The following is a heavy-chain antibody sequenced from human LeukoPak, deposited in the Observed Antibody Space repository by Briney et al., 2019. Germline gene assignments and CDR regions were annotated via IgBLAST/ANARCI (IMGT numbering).Heavy chain of an antibody. Sequence: SETLSLTCTVSGGSISSGDYYWSWIRQPPGKGLEWIGYIYYSGSTYYNPSLKSRFTISVDTSKNQFSLKLSSVTAADTAVYYCARDIDDAGSFDIWGQGTMVTVSS. CDR1: GGSISSGDYY. CDR2: IYYSGST. J-gene: IGHJ3*02. D-gene: IGHD1-1*01. V-gene: IGHV4-30-4*01. CDR3: ARDIDDAGSFDI.